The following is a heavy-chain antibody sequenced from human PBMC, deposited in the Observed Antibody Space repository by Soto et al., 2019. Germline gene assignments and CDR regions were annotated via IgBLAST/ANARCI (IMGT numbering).Heavy chain of an antibody. Sequence: QVQLVESGGGVVQPGRSLRLSCAASGFTFSSYAMHWVRQAPGKGLEWVAVISYDGSNKYYADSVKGRFTISRDNSKNTLYLQMNSLRAEDTAVYYCARDWSGDYFDYWGQGTLVTVSS. CDR3: ARDWSGDYFDY. CDR1: GFTFSSYA. J-gene: IGHJ4*02. D-gene: IGHD4-17*01. CDR2: ISYDGSNK. V-gene: IGHV3-30-3*01.